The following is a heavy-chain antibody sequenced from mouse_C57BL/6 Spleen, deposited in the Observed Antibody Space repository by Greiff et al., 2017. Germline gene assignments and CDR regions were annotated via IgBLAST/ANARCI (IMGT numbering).Heavy chain of an antibody. CDR2: IYPGDGDT. J-gene: IGHJ1*03. CDR3: ARGDGYSWYFGV. V-gene: IGHV1-80*01. CDR1: GYAFSSYW. D-gene: IGHD2-3*01. Sequence: QVQLQQSGAELVKPGASVKISCKASGYAFSSYWMNWVKQRPGKGLEWIGQIYPGDGDTNYNGKFKGKATLTVNKSSSTAYMQLSSLTSEDSAVYFCARGDGYSWYFGVWGTGTTVTVSS.